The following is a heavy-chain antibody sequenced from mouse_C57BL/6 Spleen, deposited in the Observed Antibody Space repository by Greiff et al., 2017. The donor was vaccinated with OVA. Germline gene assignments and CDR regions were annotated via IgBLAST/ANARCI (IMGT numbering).Heavy chain of an antibody. CDR1: GFTFNTYA. CDR2: IRSKSSNYAT. D-gene: IGHD1-1*01. Sequence: EVQVVESGGGLVQPKGSLKLSCAASGFTFNTYAMHWVRQAPGKGLEWVARIRSKSSNYATYYADSVKDRFTISRDDSQSMLYLQMNNLKTEDTAMYYCVREGNYYGLTGYFDVWGTGTTVTVSS. J-gene: IGHJ1*03. V-gene: IGHV10-3*01. CDR3: VREGNYYGLTGYFDV.